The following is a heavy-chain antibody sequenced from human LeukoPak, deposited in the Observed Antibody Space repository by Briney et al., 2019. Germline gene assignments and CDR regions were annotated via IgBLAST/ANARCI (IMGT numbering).Heavy chain of an antibody. CDR1: GFTFSSYS. J-gene: IGHJ3*02. D-gene: IGHD3-3*01. CDR3: ARELNDFWSGYYEDAFDI. V-gene: IGHV3-21*01. Sequence: PGGSLRLSCAASGFTFSSYSMSWVRQAPGKGLEWVSSISSSSSYIYYADSVKGRFTISRDNAKNSLYLQMNSLRAEDTAVYYCARELNDFWSGYYEDAFDIWGQGTMVTVSS. CDR2: ISSSSSYI.